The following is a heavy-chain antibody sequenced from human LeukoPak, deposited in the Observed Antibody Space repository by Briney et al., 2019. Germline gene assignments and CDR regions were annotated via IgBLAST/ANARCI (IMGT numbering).Heavy chain of an antibody. Sequence: SGGSLRLSCSASGFTLDVYTMHWVRQGPGKGLEWASLISWDAGTTHYTDSVKGRFTISRDDSKNMVFLQMNSLRPEDSAVYYCARDDVGLATTAHYFDSWGQGTLVTVS. D-gene: IGHD5-24*01. V-gene: IGHV3-43*01. CDR2: ISWDAGTT. CDR1: GFTLDVYT. CDR3: ARDDVGLATTAHYFDS. J-gene: IGHJ4*02.